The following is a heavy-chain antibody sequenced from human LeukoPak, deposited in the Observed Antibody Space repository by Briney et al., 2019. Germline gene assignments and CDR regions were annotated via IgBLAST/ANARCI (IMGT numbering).Heavy chain of an antibody. V-gene: IGHV4-31*03. Sequence: SQTLSLTCTVSGGSISSGGYYWCWIRQHPGKGLEWIGYIYYSGSTYYNPSLKSRVTISVDTSKNQFSLKLSSVTAADTAVYYCARGYSSGWASYFDYWGQGTLVTVSS. D-gene: IGHD6-19*01. J-gene: IGHJ4*02. CDR1: GGSISSGGYY. CDR3: ARGYSSGWASYFDY. CDR2: IYYSGST.